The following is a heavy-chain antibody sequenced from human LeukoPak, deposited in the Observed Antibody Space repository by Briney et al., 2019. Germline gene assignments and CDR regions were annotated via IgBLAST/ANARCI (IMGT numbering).Heavy chain of an antibody. CDR1: GFTLSNAW. CDR3: TIDWGSGLFA. J-gene: IGHJ4*02. D-gene: IGHD6-19*01. V-gene: IGHV3-15*07. CDR2: AKTKTDGEAT. Sequence: GGSLRLSCAGSGFTLSNAWMTCVRQAPGAGLEWVGRAKTKTDGEATDYAEPVRGRFIILRDDSRHTLYLQMKSLKIEDTAVYYCTIDWGSGLFAWGQGTLVTVSS.